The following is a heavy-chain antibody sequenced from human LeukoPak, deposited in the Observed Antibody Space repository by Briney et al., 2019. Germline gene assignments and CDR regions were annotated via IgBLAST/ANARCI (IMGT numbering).Heavy chain of an antibody. D-gene: IGHD5-18*01. J-gene: IGHJ6*03. Sequence: AGGSLRLSCAASGFTFSDYYMSWIRQAPGKGLEWVSYISSSGSTIYYADSVKGRFTISRDNAKNSLYLQMNSLRAEDTAVYYCARGRSYGQRGNYYYYMDVWGKGTTVTVSS. V-gene: IGHV3-11*04. CDR1: GFTFSDYY. CDR2: ISSSGSTI. CDR3: ARGRSYGQRGNYYYYMDV.